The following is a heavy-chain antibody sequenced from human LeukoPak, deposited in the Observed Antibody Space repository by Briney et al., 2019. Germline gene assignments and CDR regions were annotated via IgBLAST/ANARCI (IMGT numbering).Heavy chain of an antibody. J-gene: IGHJ4*02. CDR3: ADSNWSPFDH. V-gene: IGHV3-7*01. CDR2: IKQHGSEK. CDR1: GFTFSSYW. D-gene: IGHD1-20*01. Sequence: GGSLRLSCAASGFTFSSYWMSWVRRAPGKGLEWVANIKQHGSEKYYVDSVKGRFTISRDNAKNSLYLQMNSLRAEDTAVYYCADSNWSPFDHWGQGTLVTVSS.